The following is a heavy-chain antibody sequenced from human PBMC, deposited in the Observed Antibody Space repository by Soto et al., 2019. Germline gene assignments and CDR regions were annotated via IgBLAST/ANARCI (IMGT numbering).Heavy chain of an antibody. V-gene: IGHV1-8*01. J-gene: IGHJ6*03. Sequence: ASVKLSCKASGYTFSSYDINWVRQATGQGLEWMGWMNPKSGNTGYVQKFQDRVTMTRDTSINTAYMELSGLRSEDTAVYYCARGASMDVWGKGTTVTVSS. CDR2: MNPKSGNT. CDR1: GYTFSSYD. CDR3: ARGASMDV.